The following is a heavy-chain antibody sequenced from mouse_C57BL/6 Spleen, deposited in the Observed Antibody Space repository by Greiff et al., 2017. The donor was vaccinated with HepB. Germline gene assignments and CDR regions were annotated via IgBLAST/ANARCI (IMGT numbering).Heavy chain of an antibody. D-gene: IGHD5-1-1*01. V-gene: IGHV5-6*01. Sequence: EVKLVESGGDLVKPGGSLKLSCAASGFTFSSYGMSWVRQTPDKRLEWVATISSGGSYTYYPDSVKGRFTISRDNAKNTLYLQMSSLKSEDTAMYYCARQDTLDWDFDVWGTGTTVTVSS. CDR3: ARQDTLDWDFDV. CDR1: GFTFSSYG. CDR2: ISSGGSYT. J-gene: IGHJ1*03.